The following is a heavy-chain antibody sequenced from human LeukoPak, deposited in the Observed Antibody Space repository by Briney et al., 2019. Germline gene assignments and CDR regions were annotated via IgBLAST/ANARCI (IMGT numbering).Heavy chain of an antibody. CDR1: GYTFTSYY. Sequence: ASVKVSCKASGYTFTSYYMHWVRQAPGQGLEWMGIINPSGGSTSYAQKFQGRVTMTRDTSTNTVYMELSSLRSEDTAVYFCARATLSDYYFNYWGQGTLVTVSS. CDR3: ARATLSDYYFNY. CDR2: INPSGGST. V-gene: IGHV1-46*01. J-gene: IGHJ4*02.